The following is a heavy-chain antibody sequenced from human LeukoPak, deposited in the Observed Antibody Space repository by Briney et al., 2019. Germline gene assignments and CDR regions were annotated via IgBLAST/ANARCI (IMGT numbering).Heavy chain of an antibody. CDR3: AREPGQQASSTSWNVWFDP. Sequence: GGSLRLSCAASGFTFSNYWMVWVRQAPGTGLVWVSRIKTDGGDTNYADSVKGRFTISRDNAKNTLYLQMTSLTVEDTAMYYCAREPGQQASSTSWNVWFDPWGPGTLVTVSS. CDR1: GFTFSNYW. CDR2: IKTDGGDT. J-gene: IGHJ5*02. D-gene: IGHD6-13*01. V-gene: IGHV3-74*01.